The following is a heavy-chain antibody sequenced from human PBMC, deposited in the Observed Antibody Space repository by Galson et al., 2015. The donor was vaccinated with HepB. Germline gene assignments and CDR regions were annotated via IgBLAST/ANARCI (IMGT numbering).Heavy chain of an antibody. CDR1: GYSFTTYN. Sequence: SVKVSCKASGYSFTTYNMQWVRQAPGQRLEWMGWINADNGNTKYSQKFQGRVTMTTDTSTSTAYVEVRSLRSDDTAVYYCAREGLRGYYDSTGYFPFDYWGQGSLVTVSS. CDR3: AREGLRGYYDSTGYFPFDY. CDR2: INADNGNT. V-gene: IGHV1-3*01. D-gene: IGHD3-22*01. J-gene: IGHJ4*02.